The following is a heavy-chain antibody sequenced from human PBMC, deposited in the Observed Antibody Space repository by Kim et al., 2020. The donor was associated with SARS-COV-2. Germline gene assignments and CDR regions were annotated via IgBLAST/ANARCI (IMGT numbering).Heavy chain of an antibody. CDR3: ARRGRSVVVPAAALKLSATGGFDP. D-gene: IGHD2-2*01. J-gene: IGHJ5*02. V-gene: IGHV4-34*01. CDR1: GGSFSGYY. Sequence: SETLSLTCAVYGGSFSGYYWSWIRQPPGKGLEWIGEINHSGSTNYNPSLKSRVTISVDTSKNQFSLKLSSVTAADTAVYYCARRGRSVVVPAAALKLSATGGFDPWGQGTLVTVSS. CDR2: INHSGST.